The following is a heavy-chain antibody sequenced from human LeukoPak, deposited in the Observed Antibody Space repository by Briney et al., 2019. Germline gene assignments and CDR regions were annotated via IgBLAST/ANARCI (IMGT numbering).Heavy chain of an antibody. CDR1: GFSFSSFS. V-gene: IGHV3-21*01. CDR3: ARDLGFSSGPNY. J-gene: IGHJ4*02. Sequence: GGSLRLSCAASGFSFSSFSMNWVRQAPGKGLEWVSYISCGSSFTYYVNSVKGRFTISRDNAKNSLYLQMNSLRAEDTAVYYCARDLGFSSGPNYWGQGTRVTVSS. CDR2: ISCGSSFT. D-gene: IGHD6-19*01.